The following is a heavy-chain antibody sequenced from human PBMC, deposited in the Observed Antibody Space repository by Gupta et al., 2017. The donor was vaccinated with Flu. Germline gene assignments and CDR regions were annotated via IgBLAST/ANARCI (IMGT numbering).Heavy chain of an antibody. CDR2: IIAASGTA. Sequence: QVKLVHSGTQVARPGSSVKVSCKASRDAFSGFALSWLRRASGHALRVMGSIIAASGTAFYAQSFQDRVTLSADESENGVYIELRGLTFDDTAIYYCARLTDIIDSWGEGTLVTVSS. D-gene: IGHD2-21*02. J-gene: IGHJ5*02. CDR1: RDAFSGFA. V-gene: IGHV1-69*01. CDR3: ARLTDIIDS.